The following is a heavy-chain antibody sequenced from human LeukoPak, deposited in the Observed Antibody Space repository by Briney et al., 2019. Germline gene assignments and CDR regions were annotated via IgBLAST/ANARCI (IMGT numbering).Heavy chain of an antibody. CDR2: ISSSGSII. J-gene: IGHJ4*02. V-gene: IGHV3-11*04. CDR1: GFTFSDYY. Sequence: PGGSLRHSCAASGFTFSDYYMSWSRQAPGKGLERVSYISSSGSIIYYADSVKGRFTISGDNAKNSLYLQMNSLRAEDTAVYYCAIDRPTSLSYYFDYWGQGTLVTVSS. CDR3: AIDRPTSLSYYFDY. D-gene: IGHD6-6*01.